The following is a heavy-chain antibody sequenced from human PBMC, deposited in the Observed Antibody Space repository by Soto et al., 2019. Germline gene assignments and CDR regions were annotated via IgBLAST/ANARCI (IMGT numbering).Heavy chain of an antibody. Sequence: EVQLVESGGGLVQPGRSLRLSCAASGFTFDDYAMHWVRQAPGKGLEWVSGISWNSGSIGYADSVKGRFTISRDNAKNSLYLQMNSLRAADTALYYCAKDRAMQLGYYGMDVWGQGTTVTVSS. D-gene: IGHD6-6*01. CDR1: GFTFDDYA. V-gene: IGHV3-9*01. CDR2: ISWNSGSI. J-gene: IGHJ6*02. CDR3: AKDRAMQLGYYGMDV.